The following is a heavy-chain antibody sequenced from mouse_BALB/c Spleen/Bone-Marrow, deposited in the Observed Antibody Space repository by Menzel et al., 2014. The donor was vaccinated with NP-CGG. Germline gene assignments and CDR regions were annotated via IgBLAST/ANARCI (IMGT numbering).Heavy chain of an antibody. D-gene: IGHD2-4*01. CDR3: ANYDYGWYFDV. CDR1: GFNIKDTY. V-gene: IGHV14-3*02. J-gene: IGHJ1*01. CDR2: IDPANGNT. Sequence: EVQRVESGAELVKPGASVKLSCTASGFNIKDTYMHWVKQRPEQGLEWIGRIDPANGNTKYDPKFQGKATITADTSSNTAYLQLSSLTSEDTAVYYCANYDYGWYFDVWGAGTMVTVSS.